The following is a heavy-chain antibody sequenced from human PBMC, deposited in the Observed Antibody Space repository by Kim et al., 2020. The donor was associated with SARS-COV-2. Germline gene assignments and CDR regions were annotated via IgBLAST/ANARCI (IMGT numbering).Heavy chain of an antibody. CDR2: IYYSGIT. CDR1: GGSISSSSYY. D-gene: IGHD3-16*01. J-gene: IGHJ4*02. V-gene: IGHV4-39*01. Sequence: SETLSLTCNVSGGSISSSSYYWGWIRQPPGKGLEWIGSIYYSGITQYNPSLKSRVTISVDTSKNQFSLKLSSVTAADTAVHSCARLTRGSMKYFDYWGQGTLVTVSS. CDR3: ARLTRGSMKYFDY.